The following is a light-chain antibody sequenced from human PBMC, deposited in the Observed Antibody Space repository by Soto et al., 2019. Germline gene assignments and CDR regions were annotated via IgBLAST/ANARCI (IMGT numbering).Light chain of an antibody. CDR3: QQSHLTPLL. J-gene: IGKJ1*01. Sequence: DIQRTQTTSTASAPVRDRVTIACGASQSIDTYLNWYQQKPGKAPTFLIYAASSLRSGVPSRFSGGGSGTDFTLTISSLQPEDFATYYCQQSHLTPLLFGQGTKVHIK. V-gene: IGKV1-39*01. CDR1: QSIDTY. CDR2: AAS.